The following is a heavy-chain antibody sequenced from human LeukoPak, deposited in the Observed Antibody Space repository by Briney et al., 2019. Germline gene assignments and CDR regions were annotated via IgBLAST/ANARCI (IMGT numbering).Heavy chain of an antibody. Sequence: GGSLRLSCAASGFTFSNAWMSCVRQAPGKGLEWVGRIKSKTDGGTTDYAAPVKGRFTISRDDSKNTLYLQMNSLKTEDTAVYYCTTRGPARYDFWSGFFDYWGQGTLVTVSS. CDR3: TTRGPARYDFWSGFFDY. V-gene: IGHV3-15*01. J-gene: IGHJ4*02. CDR2: IKSKTDGGTT. D-gene: IGHD3-3*01. CDR1: GFTFSNAW.